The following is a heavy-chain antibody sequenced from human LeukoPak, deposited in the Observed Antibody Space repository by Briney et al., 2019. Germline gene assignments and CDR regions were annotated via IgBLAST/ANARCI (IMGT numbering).Heavy chain of an antibody. J-gene: IGHJ4*02. V-gene: IGHV3-11*04. D-gene: IGHD5-24*01. Sequence: GGSLRLSCVGSGFILSDYYMSWIRQAPGKGLEWISYISSSGTTTYYSDSVKGRFTISRDNAKNSLFLQMNSLRADDTAVYYSARAPKRWLQLAFDYWGQGTLVTVSS. CDR1: GFILSDYY. CDR3: ARAPKRWLQLAFDY. CDR2: ISSSGTTT.